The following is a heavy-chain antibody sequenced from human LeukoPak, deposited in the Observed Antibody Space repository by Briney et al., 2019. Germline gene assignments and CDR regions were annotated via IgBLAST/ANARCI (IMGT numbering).Heavy chain of an antibody. CDR1: GFTISSYE. CDR2: IIGSGSTT. Sequence: GALRLSCAASGFTISSYEMNWVRQAPGKGLEWLSYIIGSGSTTQYADSVRDRFTISRDNDKNAVYLQMNSLRADDTAIYYCVRDRGGAYSGDNLFDPWGQGTLVTVSS. V-gene: IGHV3-48*03. J-gene: IGHJ5*02. CDR3: VRDRGGAYSGDNLFDP. D-gene: IGHD2-21*01.